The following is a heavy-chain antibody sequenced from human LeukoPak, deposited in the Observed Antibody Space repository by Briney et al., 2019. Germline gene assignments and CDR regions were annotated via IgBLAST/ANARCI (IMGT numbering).Heavy chain of an antibody. CDR2: IYPGGGST. CDR1: GYTFTSHY. J-gene: IGHJ4*02. D-gene: IGHD2-21*01. V-gene: IGHV1-46*01. Sequence: ASVKVSCKASGYTFTSHYMHWVRQAPGQGLEWMGIIYPGGGSTSYAQKFQGRVIMTRGTSTSTVYMELNSLKSEDTAVYYCATTEAGDSWGQGTLVTVSS. CDR3: ATTEAGDS.